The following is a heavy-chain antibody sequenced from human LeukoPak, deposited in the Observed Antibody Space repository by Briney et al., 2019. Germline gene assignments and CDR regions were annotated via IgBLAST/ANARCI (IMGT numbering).Heavy chain of an antibody. J-gene: IGHJ4*02. CDR1: GGTFSSYA. CDR3: ATGVVTAMFGFDY. CDR2: IIPILGIA. D-gene: IGHD5-18*01. Sequence: ASVKVSCKASGGTFSSYAISWVRQAPGQGLEWMGRIIPILGIANYAQKFQGRVTITADKSTSTAYMELSSLRSEDTAVYYCATGVVTAMFGFDYWGQGTLVTVSS. V-gene: IGHV1-69*04.